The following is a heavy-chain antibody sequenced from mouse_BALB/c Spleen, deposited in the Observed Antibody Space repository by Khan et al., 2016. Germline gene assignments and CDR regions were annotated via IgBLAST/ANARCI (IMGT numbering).Heavy chain of an antibody. J-gene: IGHJ4*01. D-gene: IGHD1-2*01. Sequence: QVQLQQSGAELVRPGVSVKISCKGTGYTFTDYDMHWVKQSHAKSLEWIGIISTYYVDATYNQKFKDKATMTVDKSSNTAYMELARLTSEDSAIXYWVSGTTALYSALDYWGQGTSVTVSS. CDR3: VSGTTALYSALDY. CDR1: GYTFTDYD. V-gene: IGHV1S137*01. CDR2: ISTYYVDA.